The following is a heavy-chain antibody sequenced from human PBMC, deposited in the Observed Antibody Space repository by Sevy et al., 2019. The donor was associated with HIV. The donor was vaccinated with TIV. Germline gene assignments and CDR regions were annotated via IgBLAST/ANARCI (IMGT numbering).Heavy chain of an antibody. CDR2: IKQDASEK. J-gene: IGHJ4*02. V-gene: IGHV3-7*01. CDR3: ASDYF. Sequence: EGSLRLSCVASGLIFSSYWMTWVHQAPGKELEWVATIKQDASEKYYVDSVKGRFTISRDNAKNSVYLQMSSLRVEDKAMYFCASDYFWGQGTLVTVSS. CDR1: GLIFSSYW.